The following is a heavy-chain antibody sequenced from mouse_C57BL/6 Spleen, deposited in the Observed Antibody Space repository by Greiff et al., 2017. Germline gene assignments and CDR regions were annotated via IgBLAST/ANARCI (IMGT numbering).Heavy chain of an antibody. V-gene: IGHV2-5*01. D-gene: IGHD2-4*01. CDR3: AIYYDYDYWYFDV. J-gene: IGHJ1*03. CDR1: GFSLTSYG. Sequence: VKLVESGPGLVQPSQSLSITCTVSGFSLTSYGVHWVRQSPGNGLEWLGVIWRGGSTDYNAAFMSRLSITKDNSKSQVFFKMNSLQADDTAIYYCAIYYDYDYWYFDVWGTGTTVTVSS. CDR2: IWRGGST.